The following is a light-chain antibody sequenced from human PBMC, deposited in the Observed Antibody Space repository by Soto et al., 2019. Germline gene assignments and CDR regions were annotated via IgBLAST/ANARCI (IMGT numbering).Light chain of an antibody. CDR3: YSYTSSSTYV. CDR2: DVS. J-gene: IGLJ1*01. Sequence: QPALTQPASVSGSPGQSITISCTGTSSDVGAYNYVSWYQQHPAKVPKLMIYDVSNRPSGVSDRFSGSKSGNTASLTISGLQAEDEADYYCYSYTSSSTYVFGTGTKVTVL. V-gene: IGLV2-14*01. CDR1: SSDVGAYNY.